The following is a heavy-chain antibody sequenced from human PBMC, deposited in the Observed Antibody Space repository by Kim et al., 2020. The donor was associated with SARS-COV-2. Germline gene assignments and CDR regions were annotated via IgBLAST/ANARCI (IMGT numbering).Heavy chain of an antibody. J-gene: IGHJ4*02. V-gene: IGHV3-15*01. Sequence: TTDCAATLKGRFTISRDDSKNTLFLQVNSLNTDDTAMYFCTTIGNPAYFNSWGQGTLVTVSS. CDR3: TTIGNPAYFNS. D-gene: IGHD1-1*01. CDR2: TT.